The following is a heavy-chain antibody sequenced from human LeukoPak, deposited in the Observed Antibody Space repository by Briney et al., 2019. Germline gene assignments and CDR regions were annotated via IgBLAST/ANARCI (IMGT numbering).Heavy chain of an antibody. CDR3: ARDPGYYGSGSPHYYGMDV. J-gene: IGHJ6*02. D-gene: IGHD3-10*01. V-gene: IGHV1-69*13. Sequence: ASVKVSCKASGGTFISYAISWVRQAPGQGLEWMGGIIPIFGTANYAQKFQGGVTITADESTSTAYMELSSLRSEDTAVYYCARDPGYYGSGSPHYYGMDVWGQGTTVTVSS. CDR2: IIPIFGTA. CDR1: GGTFISYA.